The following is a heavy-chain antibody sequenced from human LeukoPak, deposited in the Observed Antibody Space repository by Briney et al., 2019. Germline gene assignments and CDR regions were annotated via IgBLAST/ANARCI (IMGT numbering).Heavy chain of an antibody. CDR2: IYPGDSDT. CDR1: GYSFTNYW. Sequence: GESLKISCKGSGYSFTNYWIGWVRQMPGKGLEWMGIIYPGDSDTRYSPSFQGQVTISADKSISTAYLQWSSLKASDTAMYYCARSRMVRGVITHSDYWGQGTLVTVSS. D-gene: IGHD3-10*01. V-gene: IGHV5-51*01. CDR3: ARSRMVRGVITHSDY. J-gene: IGHJ4*02.